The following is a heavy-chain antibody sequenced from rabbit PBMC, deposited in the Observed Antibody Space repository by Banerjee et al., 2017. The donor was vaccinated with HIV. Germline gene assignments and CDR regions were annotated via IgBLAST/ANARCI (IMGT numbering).Heavy chain of an antibody. CDR3: AREATRGWGDLDL. V-gene: IGHV1S45*01. Sequence: QQQLEESGGGLVKPGGTLTLTCKASGFSFSSTYYMCWVRQAPGKGLEWIGDINTGSGSAYYANWAKGRFTISKTSSTTVTLQMTSLTAADTATYFCAREATRGWGDLDLWGQGTLVTVS. CDR1: GFSFSSTYY. D-gene: IGHD4-1*01. CDR2: INTGSGSA. J-gene: IGHJ3*01.